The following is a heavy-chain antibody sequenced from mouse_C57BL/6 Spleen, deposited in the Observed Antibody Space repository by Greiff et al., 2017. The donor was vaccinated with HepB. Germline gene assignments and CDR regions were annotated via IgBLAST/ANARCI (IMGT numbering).Heavy chain of an antibody. CDR2: INPYNGDT. CDR3: ARSENYYYGSSPFAY. J-gene: IGHJ3*01. CDR1: GYSFTGYF. V-gene: IGHV1-20*01. Sequence: VQLQQSGPELVKPGDSVKISCKASGYSFTGYFMNWVMQSHGKSLEWIGRINPYNGDTFYNQKFKGKSTLTVDKSSSTAHMELRSLTSEDSAVYYCARSENYYYGSSPFAYWGQGTLVTVSA. D-gene: IGHD1-1*01.